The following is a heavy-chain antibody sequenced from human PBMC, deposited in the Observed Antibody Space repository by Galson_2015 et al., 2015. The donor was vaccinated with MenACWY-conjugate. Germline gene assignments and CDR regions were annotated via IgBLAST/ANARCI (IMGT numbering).Heavy chain of an antibody. V-gene: IGHV3-21*04. CDR3: AKGLTTFRGVIITWAFDF. CDR1: GFIFSRYN. D-gene: IGHD3-10*01. CDR2: IIGGNYT. Sequence: SLRLSCATSGFIFSRYNMNWVRQAPGKGLEWVASIIGGNYTYYADSVKGRFTISRDNAKSSLYLQMNSLAAEDTALYYCAKGLTTFRGVIITWAFDFWGQGSLVTVSS. J-gene: IGHJ4*02.